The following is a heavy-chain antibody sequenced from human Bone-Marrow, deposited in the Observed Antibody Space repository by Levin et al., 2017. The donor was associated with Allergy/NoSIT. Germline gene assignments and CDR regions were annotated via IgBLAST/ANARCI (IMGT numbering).Heavy chain of an antibody. CDR2: IYWDDDK. V-gene: IGHV2-5*02. J-gene: IGHJ5*02. CDR3: AHRSGSHLPTGGWLDP. D-gene: IGHD1-26*01. Sequence: SGPTLVKPPQTLTLTCTFSGFSLSTSGVGVDWIRQSPGKALEWLALIYWDDDKRYSPSLKTRLTITKAMSEHLVVLKMTNMDPLDTATYYWAHRSGSHLPTGGWLDPWGQGILFTVSS. CDR1: GFSLSTSGVG.